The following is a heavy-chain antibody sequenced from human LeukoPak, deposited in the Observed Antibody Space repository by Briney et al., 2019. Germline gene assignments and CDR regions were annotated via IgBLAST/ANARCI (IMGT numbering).Heavy chain of an antibody. CDR1: GLTVSSNY. Sequence: PGGSLRLSCAASGLTVSSNYMSWVRQAPGKGLEWVSIIYSGGSTYYADSVKGRFTISRDNSKNTLSLQMNSLRAEDTAMYFCARDYPDCSGGSCHYYFDYWGQGTPVTVSS. CDR3: ARDYPDCSGGSCHYYFDY. CDR2: IYSGGST. D-gene: IGHD2-15*01. J-gene: IGHJ4*02. V-gene: IGHV3-53*01.